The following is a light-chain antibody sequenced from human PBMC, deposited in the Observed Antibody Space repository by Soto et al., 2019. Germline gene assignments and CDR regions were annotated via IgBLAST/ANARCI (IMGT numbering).Light chain of an antibody. Sequence: EIVMTQSPATLSVSPGERATLSCRASQSLSFNLAWYQQKPGQAPRLLIYAASTRATGIPARFSGSGSGTGFTLTISSLQSEDFAVYYCQQYNNWWKFGQGTKVDIK. V-gene: IGKV3-15*01. CDR3: QQYNNWWK. CDR2: AAS. J-gene: IGKJ1*01. CDR1: QSLSFN.